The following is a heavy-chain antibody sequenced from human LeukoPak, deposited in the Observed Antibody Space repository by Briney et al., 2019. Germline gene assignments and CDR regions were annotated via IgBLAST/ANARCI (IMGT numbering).Heavy chain of an antibody. J-gene: IGHJ6*02. CDR1: GGSISSSSYY. CDR2: IYYSGST. Sequence: SETLSLTCTVSGGSISSSSYYWGWIRQPPGTGLEWIGSIYYSGSTYYNPSLKSRVTISVDTSKNQFSLKLSSVTAADTAVYYCARRSADYYYGMDVWGQGTTVTVSS. V-gene: IGHV4-39*01. CDR3: ARRSADYYYGMDV.